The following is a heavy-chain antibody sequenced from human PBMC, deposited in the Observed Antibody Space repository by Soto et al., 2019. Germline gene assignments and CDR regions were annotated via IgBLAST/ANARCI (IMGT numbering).Heavy chain of an antibody. Sequence: QVQLVQSGAEVKKPGSSVKVSCKASGGTFSSYTISWVRQAPGQGLEWMGRIIPMLGIANYAQNLQGRVTSTADESTSTAYMELSSLRSEDTAVYYCARDSGYSLRYYMDVWGKGTTVTVSS. CDR2: IIPMLGIA. J-gene: IGHJ6*03. CDR1: GGTFSSYT. V-gene: IGHV1-69*02. D-gene: IGHD2-15*01. CDR3: ARDSGYSLRYYMDV.